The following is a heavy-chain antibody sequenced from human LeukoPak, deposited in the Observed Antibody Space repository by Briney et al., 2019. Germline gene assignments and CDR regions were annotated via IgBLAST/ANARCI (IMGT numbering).Heavy chain of an antibody. CDR1: GGSISSSSYY. CDR2: IYYSGCT. V-gene: IGHV4-39*07. D-gene: IGHD6-19*01. J-gene: IGHJ6*03. CDR3: ARAKGGKITATGARPIAVAGNYYYFYMDV. Sequence: SETLSLTCTVSGGSISSSSYYWGWTRQPPGKRLEWIGSIYYSGCTNYNPSPKSRVTISVDTSKNQFSLNLTSVTAADTAVYYCARAKGGKITATGARPIAVAGNYYYFYMDVWGKGTTVTVSS.